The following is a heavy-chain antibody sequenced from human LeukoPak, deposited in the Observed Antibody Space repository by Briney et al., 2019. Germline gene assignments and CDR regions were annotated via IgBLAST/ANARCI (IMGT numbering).Heavy chain of an antibody. CDR3: AREYCGSGSYYP. Sequence: SVTVSCKASGGTFSSYAISWVRQAPGQGLEWMGGIILIFGTANYAQKFQGRVTITADESTSTAYMELSSLRSEDTAVYYCAREYCGSGSYYPWGQGTLVTVSS. CDR2: IILIFGTA. V-gene: IGHV1-69*01. CDR1: GGTFSSYA. D-gene: IGHD3-10*01. J-gene: IGHJ5*02.